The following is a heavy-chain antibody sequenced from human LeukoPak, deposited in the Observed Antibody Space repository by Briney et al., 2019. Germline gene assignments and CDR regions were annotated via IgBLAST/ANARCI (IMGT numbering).Heavy chain of an antibody. CDR1: GGSMNDYY. J-gene: IGHJ5*02. D-gene: IGHD2-15*01. CDR3: ARVRYCIGGICYSGRFDP. CDR2: MYYNGST. V-gene: IGHV4-59*01. Sequence: SETLSLTCTVSGGSMNDYYGSWIRQPPGKGLERIWYMYYNGSTNYNPSLKSRVSISIDKSKNQFYLKLSSVTAADTAVYYCARVRYCIGGICYSGRFDPWGRGTLVTVSS.